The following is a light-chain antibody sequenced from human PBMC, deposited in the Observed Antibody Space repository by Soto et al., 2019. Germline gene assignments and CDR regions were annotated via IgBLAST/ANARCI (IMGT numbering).Light chain of an antibody. V-gene: IGLV2-14*01. J-gene: IGLJ1*01. CDR2: GVT. Sequence: QSVLTQPASVSGSPGQSITISCTGTSSDVGAYYSVSWYQHHPGKAPKLIIYGVTNRPSGVSNRFSGSKSGNTASLTISGLQAADEADYHCSSYTSGSSHYVFGTGTKVTVL. CDR3: SSYTSGSSHYV. CDR1: SSDVGAYYS.